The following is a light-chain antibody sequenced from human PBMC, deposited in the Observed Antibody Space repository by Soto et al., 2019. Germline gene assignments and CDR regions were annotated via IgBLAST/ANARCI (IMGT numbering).Light chain of an antibody. CDR2: AAS. V-gene: IGKV1-9*01. CDR3: QQLHGYPIT. J-gene: IGKJ5*01. Sequence: ILLTQSQSSLSASVGDRATINCGASQGIDTSLAWYQQKPGKAPKLLIYAASNFQSGVPSRFSGSGSGTHFTLTISSLQPEDFATYYCQQLHGYPITFGQGTRLEIK. CDR1: QGIDTS.